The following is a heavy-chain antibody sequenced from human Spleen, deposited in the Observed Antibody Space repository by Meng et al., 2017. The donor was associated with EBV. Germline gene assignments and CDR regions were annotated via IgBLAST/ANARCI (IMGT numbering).Heavy chain of an antibody. CDR2: IYHSGST. V-gene: IGHV4-4*02. CDR3: AKDCFGDKDS. J-gene: IGHJ4*02. Sequence: QVQLQESGPGLVKPSGTLSLTCAVSGDSITYSNWWSWVRQPPGKGLEWIGEIYHSGSTNYNPSLKSRFTISRDNAKNTVYLQMNNLRADDTAVYYCAKDCFGDKDSWGQGTLVTVSS. D-gene: IGHD2-21*01. CDR1: GDSITYSNW.